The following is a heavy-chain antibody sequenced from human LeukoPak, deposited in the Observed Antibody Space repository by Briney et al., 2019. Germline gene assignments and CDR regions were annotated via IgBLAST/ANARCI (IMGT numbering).Heavy chain of an antibody. CDR1: GYSISSGYY. Sequence: PSETLSLTCTVSGYSISSGYYWGWIRQPPGKGLEWIGSIYHSGSTYYNPSLKSRVTISVDTSKNQFSLKLSSVTAADTAVYYCARGELGPYDAFDIWGQGTMVTVSS. J-gene: IGHJ3*02. CDR2: IYHSGST. CDR3: ARGELGPYDAFDI. D-gene: IGHD6-13*01. V-gene: IGHV4-38-2*02.